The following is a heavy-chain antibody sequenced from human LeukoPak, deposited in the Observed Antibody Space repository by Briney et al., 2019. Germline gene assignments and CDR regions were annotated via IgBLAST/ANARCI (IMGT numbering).Heavy chain of an antibody. CDR3: AKGRDGHNHIVDY. V-gene: IGHV3-30*02. D-gene: IGHD5-24*01. CDR1: GFTFSNYG. CDR2: IHYDENNE. J-gene: IGHJ4*02. Sequence: GGSLRLSCAASGFTFSNYGMNWVRQAPGKGLEWVAFIHYDENNEYYADSVKGRFTISRDNSKNTLYLQMSTLRAEGTAVYYCAKGRDGHNHIVDYWGQGTLVTVSS.